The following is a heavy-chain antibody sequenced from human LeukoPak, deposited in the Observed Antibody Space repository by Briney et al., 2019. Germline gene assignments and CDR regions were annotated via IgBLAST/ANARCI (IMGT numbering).Heavy chain of an antibody. J-gene: IGHJ1*01. CDR1: GGSFSGYY. CDR2: INHSGST. V-gene: IGHV4-34*01. Sequence: SETLSLTCAVYGGSFSGYYWSWIRKPPGKGLEWIGEINHSGSTNYNPSLKSRVTISVDTSKNQFSLKLSSVTAADTAVYYCAREPGYSSSWYRYFQHWGQGTLVTVSS. CDR3: AREPGYSSSWYRYFQH. D-gene: IGHD6-13*01.